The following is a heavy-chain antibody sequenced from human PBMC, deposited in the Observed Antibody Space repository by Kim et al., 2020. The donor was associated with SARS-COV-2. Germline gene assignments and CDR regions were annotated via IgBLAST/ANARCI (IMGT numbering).Heavy chain of an antibody. D-gene: IGHD2-15*01. CDR3: VNNGPYSLEY. Sequence: SETLSLTCTVSGASTSSTDWWSWVRQSPGKGLEWIGEMSLSGFRNYNPSLQSRVIIFLDKSKNQFSLKLDSVTAADTAIYYCVNNGPYSLEYWVQGTLVTVSS. CDR1: GASTSSTDW. J-gene: IGHJ4*02. V-gene: IGHV4-4*02. CDR2: MSLSGFR.